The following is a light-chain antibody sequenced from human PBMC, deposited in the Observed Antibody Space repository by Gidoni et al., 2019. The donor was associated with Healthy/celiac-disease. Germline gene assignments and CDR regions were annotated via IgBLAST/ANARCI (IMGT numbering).Light chain of an antibody. J-gene: IGKJ5*01. CDR2: DAS. V-gene: IGKV3-11*01. CDR1: QSVSRY. CDR3: QQRSNWHPIT. Sequence: EIVLTQSPATLSLSPGERATLSCRASQSVSRYIAWYQQKPGQAPRLLIYDASNRATGIPARFSGSGSGTDFTLTISSLEPEDFAVYYCQQRSNWHPITFGQGTRLEIK.